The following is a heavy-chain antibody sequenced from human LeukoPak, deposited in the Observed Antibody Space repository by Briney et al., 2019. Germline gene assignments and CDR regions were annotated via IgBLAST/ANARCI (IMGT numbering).Heavy chain of an antibody. CDR3: ARAERLPYCGGDCYSSNH. D-gene: IGHD2-21*02. Sequence: GASVKVSCKASGGTFSSYAISWVRQAPGQGLEWMGGIIPIFGTANYAQKFQGRVTITADKSTSTAYMELSSLRSEDTAVYYCARAERLPYCGGDCYSSNHWGQGTLVTVSS. V-gene: IGHV1-69*06. CDR1: GGTFSSYA. CDR2: IIPIFGTA. J-gene: IGHJ4*02.